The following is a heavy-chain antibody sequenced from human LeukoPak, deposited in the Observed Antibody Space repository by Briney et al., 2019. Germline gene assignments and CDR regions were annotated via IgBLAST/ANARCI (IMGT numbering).Heavy chain of an antibody. J-gene: IGHJ6*03. V-gene: IGHV3-21*01. CDR2: ITSSSSYI. D-gene: IGHD6-13*01. CDR1: GFTFSGYT. Sequence: PGVSLRLSCAASGFTFSGYTMNWVRQAPGKGLEWVSSITSSSSYIYYADSVKGRFTISRDNAKNSLFLQMNSLRAEDTAVYYCARDNVAAAGTNGGSHYYYYYMDVWGKGTTVTVSS. CDR3: ARDNVAAAGTNGGSHYYYYYMDV.